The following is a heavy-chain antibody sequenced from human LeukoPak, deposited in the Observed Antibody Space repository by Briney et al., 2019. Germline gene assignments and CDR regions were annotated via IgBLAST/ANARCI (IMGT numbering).Heavy chain of an antibody. J-gene: IGHJ4*02. Sequence: ASVKVSSKASGYTFTSYYMHWVRQAPGQGLEWMGIIAPSGGSTSYAQKFQGRVSMTRDTSTSIVYMELSSLGSEDTAVYYCARSSSYGRVNYFDYWGQGTLVTVSS. CDR2: IAPSGGST. D-gene: IGHD4-17*01. V-gene: IGHV1-46*01. CDR3: ARSSSYGRVNYFDY. CDR1: GYTFTSYY.